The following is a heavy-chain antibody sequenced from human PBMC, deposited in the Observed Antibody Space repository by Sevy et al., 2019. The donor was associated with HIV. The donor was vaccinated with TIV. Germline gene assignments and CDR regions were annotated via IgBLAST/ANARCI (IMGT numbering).Heavy chain of an antibody. J-gene: IGHJ4*02. Sequence: SETLSLTCIVSGDSISSSSYYWGWIRQPPGKGLEWIASISYSGNTYYNPSLKSRTTMSIDTSKNQFFLTLNSVTPPDAAVYYCARSNPYYDFWSGYMTSGYFDFWGPGTLVTVSS. V-gene: IGHV4-39*01. CDR3: ARSNPYYDFWSGYMTSGYFDF. CDR2: ISYSGNT. D-gene: IGHD3-3*01. CDR1: GDSISSSSYY.